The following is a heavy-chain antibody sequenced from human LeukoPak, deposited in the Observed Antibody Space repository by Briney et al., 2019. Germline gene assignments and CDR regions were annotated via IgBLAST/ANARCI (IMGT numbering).Heavy chain of an antibody. CDR1: GFTFSSFA. CDR2: ISDSGGST. Sequence: GGSLRLSCAASGFTFSSFAMTWVRQAPGKGLEWVSTISDSGGSTYYADAVKGRFTISRDNSKDTLYAQINSLRAEDAAVYYCAKSHSVAQRGYFDYWGQGTLVTVSS. V-gene: IGHV3-23*01. CDR3: AKSHSVAQRGYFDY. J-gene: IGHJ4*02. D-gene: IGHD2-15*01.